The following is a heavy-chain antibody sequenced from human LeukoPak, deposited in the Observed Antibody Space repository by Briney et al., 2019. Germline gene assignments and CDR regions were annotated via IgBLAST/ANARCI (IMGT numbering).Heavy chain of an antibody. CDR1: GGSISSGTYY. Sequence: SQTLSLTCTVSGGSISSGTYYWSWIRQPAGKGLEWIGRIYTHGTTNYNPSLKSRVTISVDTSKNQFSLKLSSVTAADTAVYYCARGRYDILTGSYYYMDVWGKGTTVTVSS. CDR3: ARGRYDILTGSYYYMDV. J-gene: IGHJ6*03. V-gene: IGHV4-61*02. D-gene: IGHD3-9*01. CDR2: IYTHGTT.